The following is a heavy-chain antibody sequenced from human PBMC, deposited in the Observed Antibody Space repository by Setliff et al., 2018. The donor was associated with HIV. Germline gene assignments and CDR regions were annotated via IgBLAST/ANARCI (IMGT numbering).Heavy chain of an antibody. CDR2: INPNSGGT. CDR3: GRANIVGATGPDY. Sequence: ASVKVSCKASQYTFTGYYMHWVRQAPGQGLEWMGRINPNSGGTDYSQRFQGRVTMTRDLSISTAYIELSSLRSDDTAVYFCGRANIVGATGPDYWGQGTLVTVSS. CDR1: QYTFTGYY. V-gene: IGHV1-2*06. J-gene: IGHJ4*02. D-gene: IGHD1-26*01.